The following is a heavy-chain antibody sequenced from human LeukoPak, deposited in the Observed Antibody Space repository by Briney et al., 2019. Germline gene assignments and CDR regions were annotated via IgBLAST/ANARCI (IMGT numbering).Heavy chain of an antibody. CDR1: GFTFNYYA. CDR3: AREVALAGYYPRGRDYYYYGFDV. V-gene: IGHV3-30*04. D-gene: IGHD3-9*01. Sequence: PGGSLRLSCAASGFTFNYYAMHWVRQTPGKGLEWVAVITYDGNRQYYADSVKGRFTISRDNSKSSLYMEMNSLRDEDTSVYYCAREVALAGYYPRGRDYYYYGFDVGGQGTSVTVSS. CDR2: ITYDGNRQ. J-gene: IGHJ6*02.